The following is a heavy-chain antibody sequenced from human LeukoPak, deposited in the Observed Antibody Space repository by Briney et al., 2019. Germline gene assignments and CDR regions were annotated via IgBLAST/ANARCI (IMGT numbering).Heavy chain of an antibody. Sequence: SETLSLTCTVSGGSISSGGYYWSWIRQHPGKGLEWIGYIYYSGSTYYNPSLKSRVTISVDTSKSQFSLKLSSVTAADTAVYYCARVGSSGWSYYYYYGMDVWGQGTTVTVSS. J-gene: IGHJ6*02. CDR2: IYYSGST. CDR1: GGSISSGGYY. V-gene: IGHV4-31*03. CDR3: ARVGSSGWSYYYYYGMDV. D-gene: IGHD6-19*01.